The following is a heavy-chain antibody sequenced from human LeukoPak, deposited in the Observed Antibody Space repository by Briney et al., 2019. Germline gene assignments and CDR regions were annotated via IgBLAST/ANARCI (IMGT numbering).Heavy chain of an antibody. V-gene: IGHV4-59*01. CDR1: GGSISNYY. CDR3: ARDYGDYFDY. J-gene: IGHJ4*02. D-gene: IGHD4-17*01. Sequence: SETLSLTCAVYGGSISNYYWSWIRQPPGKGLEWIGYIYYSGSTNYNPSLKSRVIISVDTSKNQFSLKLSSVAAADTAVYYCARDYGDYFDYWGQGTLVTVSS. CDR2: IYYSGST.